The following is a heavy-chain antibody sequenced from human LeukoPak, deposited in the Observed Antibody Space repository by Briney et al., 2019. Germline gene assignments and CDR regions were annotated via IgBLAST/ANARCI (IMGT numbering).Heavy chain of an antibody. V-gene: IGHV2-70*11. CDR3: ARIRYDFWSGYPIYWYFDL. CDR2: IDWDDDK. CDR1: GFSLSTSGMC. D-gene: IGHD3-3*01. Sequence: SGPTLVNPTQTLTLTCTFSGFSLSTSGMCVSWIRQPPGKALEWLARIDWDDDKYYSTSLKTRLTISKDTSKNQVVLTMTNMDPVDTATYYCARIRYDFWSGYPIYWYFDLWGRGTLVTVSS. J-gene: IGHJ2*01.